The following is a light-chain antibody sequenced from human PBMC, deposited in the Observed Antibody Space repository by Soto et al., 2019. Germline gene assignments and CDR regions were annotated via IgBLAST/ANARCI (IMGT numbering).Light chain of an antibody. V-gene: IGKV3-20*01. J-gene: IGKJ1*01. CDR2: GAS. CDR1: QNVLSNY. Sequence: EIVLTQSPGTLSLSPGERATLSCWASQNVLSNYLAWYQQKPGQAPRLLIYGASSRATGIPDGFGGSGSGTDFTLTISRLEPEDFAVYYCQQYSVLPRTFGQGTKVEIK. CDR3: QQYSVLPRT.